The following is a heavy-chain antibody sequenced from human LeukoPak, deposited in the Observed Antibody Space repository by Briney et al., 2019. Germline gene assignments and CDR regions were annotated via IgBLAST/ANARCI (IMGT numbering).Heavy chain of an antibody. CDR2: ISFDGRTK. CDR3: AREDSGWQFDY. Sequence: PGGSLRLSCAGSGFTFSSHAMNWVRQAPDKGLDWVAIISFDGRTKHYAESVKGRLTVSRDNSKSTVHLEMNSLRPEDTAVYYCAREDSGWQFDYWGQGTLVTVSS. J-gene: IGHJ4*02. V-gene: IGHV3-30*04. D-gene: IGHD6-19*01. CDR1: GFTFSSHA.